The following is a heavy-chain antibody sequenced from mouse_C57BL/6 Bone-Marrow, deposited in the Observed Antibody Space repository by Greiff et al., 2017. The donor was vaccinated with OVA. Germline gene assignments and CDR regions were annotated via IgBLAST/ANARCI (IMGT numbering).Heavy chain of an antibody. CDR3: ARRGGRGAMDY. D-gene: IGHD3-3*01. V-gene: IGHV1-4*01. Sequence: VQLQQSGAELARPGASVKMSCKASGYTFTSYTMHWVTQRPGQGLEWIGYINPSSGYTKYNQKFKDKATLTADKSSSTAYMQLSSLTSEDSAVYYCARRGGRGAMDYWGQGTSVTVSS. CDR1: GYTFTSYT. CDR2: INPSSGYT. J-gene: IGHJ4*01.